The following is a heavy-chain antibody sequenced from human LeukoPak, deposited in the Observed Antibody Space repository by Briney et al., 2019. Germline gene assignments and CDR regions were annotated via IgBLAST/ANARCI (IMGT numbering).Heavy chain of an antibody. D-gene: IGHD5-12*01. J-gene: IGHJ3*02. Sequence: PGGSLSLSCAASGFTFSSYAMHWVRQAPGKGLEWVAVISYDGSNKYYADSVKGRFTMSRDNSKNTLYLQMNSLRAEDTAVYYCARVFGGYDYPVYDAFDIWSQGTMVTVSS. CDR2: ISYDGSNK. CDR3: ARVFGGYDYPVYDAFDI. CDR1: GFTFSSYA. V-gene: IGHV3-30*04.